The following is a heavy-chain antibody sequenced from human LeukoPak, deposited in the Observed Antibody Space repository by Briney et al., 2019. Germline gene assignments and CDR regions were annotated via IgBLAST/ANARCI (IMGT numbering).Heavy chain of an antibody. D-gene: IGHD3-10*01. Sequence: SVKVSCKASGGTFSSYAISWVRQAPGQGLEWMGRIIPILGIANYAQKFQGRVTITADKSTSTAYMELSSLRSEDTAVYYCARLTRFYYGSGSPLDYWGQGTLVTVSS. V-gene: IGHV1-69*04. J-gene: IGHJ4*02. CDR2: IIPILGIA. CDR1: GGTFSSYA. CDR3: ARLTRFYYGSGSPLDY.